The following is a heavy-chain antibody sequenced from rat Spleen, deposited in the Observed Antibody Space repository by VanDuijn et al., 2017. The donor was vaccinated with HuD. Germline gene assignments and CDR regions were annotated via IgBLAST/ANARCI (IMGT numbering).Heavy chain of an antibody. CDR2: IGSSGVTT. CDR1: GFTFSNYG. D-gene: IGHD1-11*01. J-gene: IGHJ3*01. Sequence: EVQLVESGGGLVQPRRSLKLSCTASGFTFSNYGMAWVRQAPTKGLEWVATIGSSGVTTYYRDSVKDRFSISRDTAKRTLYLQMNSLRSVDTATYFCTKVDYDGHWFAHWGQGTLVTVSS. CDR3: TKVDYDGHWFAH. V-gene: IGHV5-29*01.